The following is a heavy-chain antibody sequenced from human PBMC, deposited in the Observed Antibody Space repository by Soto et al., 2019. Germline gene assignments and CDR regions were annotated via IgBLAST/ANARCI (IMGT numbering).Heavy chain of an antibody. Sequence: SETLSLTCTVSGGSISSYYWSWIRQPPGKGLEWIGYIYYSGSTNYNPSLKSRVTISVDTSKNQFSLKLSSVTAADTAVYYCARENYDYVWGSYRYTHRHAFDIWGQGTLVTVSS. CDR1: GGSISSYY. J-gene: IGHJ3*02. CDR3: ARENYDYVWGSYRYTHRHAFDI. D-gene: IGHD3-16*02. CDR2: IYYSGST. V-gene: IGHV4-59*01.